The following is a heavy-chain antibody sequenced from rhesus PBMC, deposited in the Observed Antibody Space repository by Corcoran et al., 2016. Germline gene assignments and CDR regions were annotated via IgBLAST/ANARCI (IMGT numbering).Heavy chain of an antibody. CDR2: LYGRGSIP. Sequence: QLQLQESGPGLVKPSETLSVPCSVSGGSISSSSWSWIRPAPGKGLEWIGYLYGRGSIPNYNPTPKSRVTLSVDTSKNQLSLKLSSVTAADTAVYYCARANIAAAGLDYWGQGVLVTVSS. CDR3: ARANIAAAGLDY. D-gene: IGHD6-31*01. CDR1: GGSISSSS. J-gene: IGHJ4*01. V-gene: IGHV4-169*01.